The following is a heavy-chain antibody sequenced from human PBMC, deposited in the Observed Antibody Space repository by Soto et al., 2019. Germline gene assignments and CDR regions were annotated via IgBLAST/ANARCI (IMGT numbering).Heavy chain of an antibody. CDR1: GYTFTNYA. CDR2: ISAYNDRS. D-gene: IGHD3-22*01. Sequence: QVQLVQSGAEVKKPGASVKVSCKASGYTFTNYAISWVRQAPGQGLEWMGWISAYNDRSNYAHNVQGRVTMTTDTATRTAYMEMRSLRSDDTAVYYCASDRDYYYDNSDNSHSHYGMDVWGQGTTVTVSS. J-gene: IGHJ6*02. V-gene: IGHV1-18*04. CDR3: ASDRDYYYDNSDNSHSHYGMDV.